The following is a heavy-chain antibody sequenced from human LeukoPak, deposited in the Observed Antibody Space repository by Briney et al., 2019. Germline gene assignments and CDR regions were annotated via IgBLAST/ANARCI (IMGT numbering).Heavy chain of an antibody. Sequence: SETLSLTCTVSGGSIRSNNYYWGWVRQPPGKGLEWIGSIYYSGSTYYNPSLKSRVTIPVDTSKNQFSLKLSSVTAADTAVYYCARQDCTNGVCYPDYWGQGTLVTVSS. CDR3: ARQDCTNGVCYPDY. D-gene: IGHD2-8*01. CDR1: GGSIRSNNYY. CDR2: IYYSGST. V-gene: IGHV4-39*01. J-gene: IGHJ4*02.